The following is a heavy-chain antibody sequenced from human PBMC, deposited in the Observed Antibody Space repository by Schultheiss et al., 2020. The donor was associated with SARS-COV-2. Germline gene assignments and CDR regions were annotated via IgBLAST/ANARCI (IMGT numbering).Heavy chain of an antibody. D-gene: IGHD3-22*01. V-gene: IGHV4-61*08. CDR1: GGSISSGGYY. Sequence: SQTLSLTCTVSGGSISSGGYYWSWIRQPPGKGLEWIGYIYYSGSTNYNTSLKSRVTMSVDTSKNQFSLKLSSVTAADTAVYYCARDEEYYDSSGYLAFDWFDPWGQGTLVTVSS. CDR3: ARDEEYYDSSGYLAFDWFDP. CDR2: IYYSGST. J-gene: IGHJ5*02.